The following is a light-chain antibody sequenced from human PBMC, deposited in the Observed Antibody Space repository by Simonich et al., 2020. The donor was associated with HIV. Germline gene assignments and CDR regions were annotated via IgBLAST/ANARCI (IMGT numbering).Light chain of an antibody. Sequence: DIVMTQSPDSLAVSLGERATSNCKSSQSVLSSSNNKNYLAWYQQKPGQPPKLLIYWASTRESGVLDRFSGSGSGTDFTLTITSLQAEDVAVYFCQQYYSTPLTFGGGTKVEIK. CDR1: QSVLSSSNNKNY. CDR3: QQYYSTPLT. CDR2: WAS. J-gene: IGKJ4*01. V-gene: IGKV4-1*01.